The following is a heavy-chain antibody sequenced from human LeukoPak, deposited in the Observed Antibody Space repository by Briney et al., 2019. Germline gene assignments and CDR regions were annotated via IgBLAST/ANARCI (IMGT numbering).Heavy chain of an antibody. CDR2: IYTSGST. CDR3: ARVTIRESCDY. Sequence: PSETLSLTCTVCGGSISSGSYYWSWIRQPAGKGLEWIGRIYTSGSTNYNPSLKSRVTISVDTSKNQFSLKLSSVTAADTAVYYCARVTIRESCDYWGQGTLVPSPQ. D-gene: IGHD4-11*01. J-gene: IGHJ4*02. V-gene: IGHV4-61*02. CDR1: GGSISSGSYY.